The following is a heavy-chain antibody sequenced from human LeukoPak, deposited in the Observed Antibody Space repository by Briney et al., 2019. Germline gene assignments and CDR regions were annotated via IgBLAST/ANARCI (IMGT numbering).Heavy chain of an antibody. CDR1: GFTFSSCS. CDR3: ARDPHIAAAGTIFDY. V-gene: IGHV3-48*02. D-gene: IGHD6-13*01. Sequence: GGSLRLSCVVSGFTFSSCSMIWVREATGKGLEWVSYISSSSTTRYYADSVKGRFTISRDNAKNSLYLQMNSLRDEDSAVYYCARDPHIAAAGTIFDYWGQGTLVTVSS. CDR2: ISSSSTTR. J-gene: IGHJ4*02.